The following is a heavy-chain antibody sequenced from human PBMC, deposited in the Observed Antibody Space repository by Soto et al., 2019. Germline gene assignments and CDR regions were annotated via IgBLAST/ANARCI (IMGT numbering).Heavy chain of an antibody. CDR3: AKLGTMGVFDN. J-gene: IGHJ4*02. D-gene: IGHD1-26*01. CDR2: ITFRGDYT. Sequence: EVQLLESGGGLVQPGGSLRLSCAASGFTFSSYAMSWVRQAPGKGLEWLAGITFRGDYTYYADSVKGRFTLSRDNSRNRLDLQMNSLKDEDTALYYCAKLGTMGVFDNWGQGTLLTVSS. V-gene: IGHV3-23*01. CDR1: GFTFSSYA.